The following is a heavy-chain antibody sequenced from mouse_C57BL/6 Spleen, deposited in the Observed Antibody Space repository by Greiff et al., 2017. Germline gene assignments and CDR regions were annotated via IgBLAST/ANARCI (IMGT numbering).Heavy chain of an antibody. V-gene: IGHV14-2*01. Sequence: VQLQQSGAELVKPGASVKLSCTASGFNIHDYYMHWVKQRTEQGLEWIGRIDPEDGETKYAPNFQGKATMTADTSSNTAYLQLSSLTSEDTAVYYCARDDYDVGFAYWGQGTLVTVS. CDR3: ARDDYDVGFAY. J-gene: IGHJ3*01. CDR2: IDPEDGET. CDR1: GFNIHDYY. D-gene: IGHD2-4*01.